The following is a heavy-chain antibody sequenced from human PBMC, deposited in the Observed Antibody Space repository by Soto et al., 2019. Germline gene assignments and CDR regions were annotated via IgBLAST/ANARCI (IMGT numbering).Heavy chain of an antibody. D-gene: IGHD4-17*01. Sequence: DSVKVCCKASGDTFTSYDINWVRQATGQGLEWMGWMNPNSGNTGYAQKFHGGVTRTRNTAISTAYMELSSLRSEDTAVYYCARGGDYCDYGYYYYGMDVCRQGPTVT. V-gene: IGHV1-8*01. J-gene: IGHJ6*02. CDR1: GDTFTSYD. CDR2: MNPNSGNT. CDR3: ARGGDYCDYGYYYYGMDV.